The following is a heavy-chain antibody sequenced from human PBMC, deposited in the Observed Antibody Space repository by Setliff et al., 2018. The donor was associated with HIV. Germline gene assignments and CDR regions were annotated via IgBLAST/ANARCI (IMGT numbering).Heavy chain of an antibody. CDR1: GGSFSGYY. D-gene: IGHD6-13*01. J-gene: IGHJ4*02. CDR2: INHSGNT. V-gene: IGHV4-34*01. Sequence: SETLSLTCAVYGGSFSGYYWIWIRQPPGRGLEWIGEINHSGNTKYNPSLKSRVTISVDTSKNQFSLKLTSVTAADTSVYFCARHIPSYSSSWYYFDYWGQGALVTVSS. CDR3: ARHIPSYSSSWYYFDY.